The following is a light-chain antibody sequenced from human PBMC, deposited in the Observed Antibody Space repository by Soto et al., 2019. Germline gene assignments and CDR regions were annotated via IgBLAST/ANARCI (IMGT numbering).Light chain of an antibody. Sequence: QSALTQPASVSGSPGQSITISCTGTSSDVGGYNYVSWYQQHPGKAPKLMLYDVGSRPSGVSNRFSGSKSGNTASLTISGLQAEDEADYYCCSYASSTTWVFGGGTEVTVL. V-gene: IGLV2-14*03. J-gene: IGLJ3*02. CDR2: DVG. CDR1: SSDVGGYNY. CDR3: CSYASSTTWV.